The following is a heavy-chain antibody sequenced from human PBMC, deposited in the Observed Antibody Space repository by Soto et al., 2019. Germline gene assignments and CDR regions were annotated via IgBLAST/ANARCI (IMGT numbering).Heavy chain of an antibody. CDR3: ASIDSDDSSGYLFDY. J-gene: IGHJ4*02. Sequence: SETLSLTCTVSGGSISSSSYYWGWIRQPPGKGLEWIGSIYYSGSTYYNPSLKSRVTISVDTSKNQFSLKLSSVTAADTAVYYCASIDSDDSSGYLFDYWGQGTLVTVSS. V-gene: IGHV4-39*01. CDR2: IYYSGST. D-gene: IGHD3-22*01. CDR1: GGSISSSSYY.